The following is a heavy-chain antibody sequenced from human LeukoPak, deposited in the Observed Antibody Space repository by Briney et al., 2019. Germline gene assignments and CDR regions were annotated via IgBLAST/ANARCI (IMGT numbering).Heavy chain of an antibody. Sequence: ASVKVSCKASGYTFTGYYMHWVRQAPGQGLEWMGWINPNSGGTNYAQKFQGRVTMTRDTSISTAYIELSRLRSDDTAVYYWARNYYDSSGAIDYWGQGTLVTVSS. V-gene: IGHV1-2*02. CDR2: INPNSGGT. CDR1: GYTFTGYY. D-gene: IGHD3-22*01. CDR3: ARNYYDSSGAIDY. J-gene: IGHJ4*02.